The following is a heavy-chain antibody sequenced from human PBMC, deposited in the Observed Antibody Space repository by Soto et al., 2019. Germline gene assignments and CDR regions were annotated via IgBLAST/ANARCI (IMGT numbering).Heavy chain of an antibody. CDR3: ARVPFSAPRGSYYIDY. Sequence: QVQLQESGPGLVKPSQTLSLTCTVSRGSISSGDYYWSWIRQPPGKGLAWLGDIYYSGSTYYNPSLKSRVTISVDTSKKHYSLKLSSVTAADTAVYYCARVPFSAPRGSYYIDYWGQGTLVTV. CDR1: RGSISSGDYY. CDR2: IYYSGST. J-gene: IGHJ4*02. D-gene: IGHD1-26*01. V-gene: IGHV4-30-4*01.